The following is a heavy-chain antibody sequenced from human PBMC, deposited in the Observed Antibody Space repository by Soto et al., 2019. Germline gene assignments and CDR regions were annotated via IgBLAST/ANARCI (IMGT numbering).Heavy chain of an antibody. CDR1: GFSLSTSGAG. CDR3: THFSGYEQFEY. D-gene: IGHD5-12*01. CDR2: IYWNDDK. J-gene: IGHJ4*02. Sequence: QITLKESGPTLVKPTQTLTLTCTFSGFSLSTSGAGVGWIRQPPGKALEWLAVIYWNDDKRYSPSLKSRVTIAKDTSKNELVLTMTSMDPMDTATYYCTHFSGYEQFEYWGQGTLITVSS. V-gene: IGHV2-5*01.